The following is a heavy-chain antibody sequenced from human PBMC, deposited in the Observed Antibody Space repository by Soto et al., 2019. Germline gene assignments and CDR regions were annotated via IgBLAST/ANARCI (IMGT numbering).Heavy chain of an antibody. CDR3: ARTAAAGKYYYGVDV. CDR2: IYPGDSDT. V-gene: IGHV5-51*01. J-gene: IGHJ6*02. D-gene: IGHD6-13*01. Sequence: GESLKISCKGSGYSFTSYWIGWVRQMPGKGLECMGIIYPGDSDTRYSPSFQGQVTISADKSISTAYLQWSSLKASDTAMYYCARTAAAGKYYYGVDVWGQGTTVTVS. CDR1: GYSFTSYW.